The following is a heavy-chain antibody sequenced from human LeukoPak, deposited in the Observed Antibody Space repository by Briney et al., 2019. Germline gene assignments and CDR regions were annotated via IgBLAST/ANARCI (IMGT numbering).Heavy chain of an antibody. Sequence: PGGSLRLSCAASGFTFSSYSMNWVRQAPGKGLEWVSYISSSSSTIYYADSVKGRFTISRDNAKNSLYLRMNSLRAEDTAVYYCVRDSAARPYPYNWFDPWGQGTLVSVSS. J-gene: IGHJ5*02. CDR3: VRDSAARPYPYNWFDP. CDR1: GFTFSSYS. D-gene: IGHD6-6*01. V-gene: IGHV3-48*04. CDR2: ISSSSSTI.